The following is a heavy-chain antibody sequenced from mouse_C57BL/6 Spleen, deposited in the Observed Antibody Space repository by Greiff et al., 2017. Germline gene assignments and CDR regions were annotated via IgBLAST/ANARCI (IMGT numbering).Heavy chain of an antibody. V-gene: IGHV1-81*01. J-gene: IGHJ2*01. CDR3: ARERERVFDY. CDR2: IYPRSGNT. Sequence: LVESGAELARPGASVKLSCKASGYTFTSYGISWVKQRTGQGLEWIGEIYPRSGNTYYNEKFKGKATLTADKSSSTAYMELRSLTSEDSAVYFCARERERVFDYWGQGTTLTVSS. CDR1: GYTFTSYG.